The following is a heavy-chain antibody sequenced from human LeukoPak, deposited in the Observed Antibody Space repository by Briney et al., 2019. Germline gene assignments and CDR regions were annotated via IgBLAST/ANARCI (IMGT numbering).Heavy chain of an antibody. V-gene: IGHV4-4*07. Sequence: SETLSLTCTVSGGSISSYYWSWIRQPAGKGLEWIGRIYTSGSTNYKPSLKSRITISLDTSKNQFSLKLSSVTAADTAVYYCARQVGGDNYGLKGSFDIWGQGTMVTVSS. D-gene: IGHD5-18*01. CDR3: ARQVGGDNYGLKGSFDI. J-gene: IGHJ3*02. CDR2: IYTSGST. CDR1: GGSISSYY.